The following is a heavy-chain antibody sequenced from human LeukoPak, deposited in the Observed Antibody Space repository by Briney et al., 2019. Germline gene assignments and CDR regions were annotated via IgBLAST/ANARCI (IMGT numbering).Heavy chain of an antibody. Sequence: SETLSLTCSVSGGSISSYHWSWIRQPPGKGLEWIGYISYSGYTNYNPSLQSRVTISLDRSKNQFSVKLTSVTAADTAVYYCARVPPYSSPPYYYYMDVWGKGTTVTVSS. J-gene: IGHJ6*03. CDR3: ARVPPYSSPPYYYYMDV. CDR1: GGSISSYH. V-gene: IGHV4-59*01. D-gene: IGHD6-13*01. CDR2: ISYSGYT.